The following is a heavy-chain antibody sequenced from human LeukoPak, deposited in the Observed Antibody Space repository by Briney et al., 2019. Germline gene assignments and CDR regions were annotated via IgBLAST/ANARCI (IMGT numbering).Heavy chain of an antibody. Sequence: ASVKVSCKASGYTFTGFYIHWVRQAPGQGLEWMGWINPNSGGTKYAQRFQGRVTMTRDTSISTAYMELSRLRSDDTAVYYCARGGAYYYDSSGYFEYFQHWGQGTLVTVSS. CDR1: GYTFTGFY. D-gene: IGHD3-22*01. J-gene: IGHJ1*01. CDR3: ARGGAYYYDSSGYFEYFQH. CDR2: INPNSGGT. V-gene: IGHV1-2*02.